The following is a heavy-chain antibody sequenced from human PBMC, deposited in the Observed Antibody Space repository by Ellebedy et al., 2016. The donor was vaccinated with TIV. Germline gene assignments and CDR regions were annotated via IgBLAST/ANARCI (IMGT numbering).Heavy chain of an antibody. D-gene: IGHD4-17*01. V-gene: IGHV3-23*01. CDR1: GFTFSSYA. J-gene: IGHJ3*02. CDR3: ARDRKTTVTTFAFDI. CDR2: ISGSGGST. Sequence: GESLKISCAASGFTFSSYAMSWVRQAPGKGLEWVSAISGSGGSTYYADSVKGRFTISRDNSKNTLYLQMNSLRAEDTAVYYCARDRKTTVTTFAFDIWGQGTMVTVSS.